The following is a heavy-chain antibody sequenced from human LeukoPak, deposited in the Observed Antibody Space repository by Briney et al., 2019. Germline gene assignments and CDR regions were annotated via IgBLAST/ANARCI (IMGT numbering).Heavy chain of an antibody. CDR3: AADVAAAGTAGY. J-gene: IGHJ4*02. V-gene: IGHV3-74*01. D-gene: IGHD6-13*01. Sequence: GESLRLSCAASGFTFSTYWMHWVRQAPGKGLVWVARIKGDGSGTNYGESVKGRFTISRDNAKNTLYLQMKSLRAEDTAVYYCAADVAAAGTAGYWGQGTLVTVSS. CDR2: IKGDGSGT. CDR1: GFTFSTYW.